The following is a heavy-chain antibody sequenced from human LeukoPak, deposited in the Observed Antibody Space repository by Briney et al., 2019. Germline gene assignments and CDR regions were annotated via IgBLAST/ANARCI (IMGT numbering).Heavy chain of an antibody. CDR2: INQSGST. D-gene: IGHD3-9*01. CDR1: SGSFSDYY. Sequence: SETLSLTCAVFSGSFSDYYWKWIRQPPGKGLEWNGEINQSGSTDYNPSLKSRVTISVDTSKKQSSLNLSSVTAADTAVYYCAKAGLRFFDWSQNYYYAMDVWGQGTTLTVSS. V-gene: IGHV4-34*01. CDR3: AKAGLRFFDWSQNYYYAMDV. J-gene: IGHJ6*02.